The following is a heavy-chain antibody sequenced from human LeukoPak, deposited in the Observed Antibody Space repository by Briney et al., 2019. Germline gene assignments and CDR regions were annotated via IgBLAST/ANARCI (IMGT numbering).Heavy chain of an antibody. CDR3: TRWYCDDAFDI. CDR2: IRSKANGYAT. J-gene: IGHJ3*02. V-gene: IGHV3-73*01. CDR1: GFTFSGSA. Sequence: GGSLRLSCAASGFTFSGSAMHWVRQASGKGLEWVGRIRSKANGYATAYGASVKGRFTISRDDSKNTAYLQMNSLKSGDTAVYYCTRWYCDDAFDIWGQGTMVTVSS. D-gene: IGHD2-21*01.